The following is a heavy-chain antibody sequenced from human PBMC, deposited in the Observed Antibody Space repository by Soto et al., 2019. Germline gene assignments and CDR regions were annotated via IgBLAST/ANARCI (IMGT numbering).Heavy chain of an antibody. CDR1: GFSFGSYA. V-gene: IGHV3-23*01. CDR2: ISGSGGST. CDR3: AKVLRFLFAFDI. Sequence: GSLRLSCVASGFSFGSYALTWVRQAPGKGLEWVSTISGSGGSTYYADSVKGRFTISRDNSKNTLYLQMNSLRAEDTAVYYCAKVLRFLFAFDIWGQGTMVTVSS. D-gene: IGHD3-3*01. J-gene: IGHJ3*02.